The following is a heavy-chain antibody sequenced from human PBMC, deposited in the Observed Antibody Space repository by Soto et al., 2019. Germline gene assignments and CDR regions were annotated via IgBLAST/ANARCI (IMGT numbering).Heavy chain of an antibody. CDR3: ERDLGYYDSSGYFDY. Sequence: PGGSLRLSCAASGFTFSDYYMSWIRQAPGKGLEWVSYISSSGSIIYYADSVKGRFTISRDNAKNSLYLQMNSLRAEDTAVYYCERDLGYYDSSGYFDYWGQGTLVTVSS. CDR2: ISSSGSII. V-gene: IGHV3-11*01. D-gene: IGHD3-22*01. J-gene: IGHJ4*02. CDR1: GFTFSDYY.